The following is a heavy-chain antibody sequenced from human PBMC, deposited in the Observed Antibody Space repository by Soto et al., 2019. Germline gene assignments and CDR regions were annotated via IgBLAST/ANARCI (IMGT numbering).Heavy chain of an antibody. CDR1: GYTFTGYY. V-gene: IGHV1-2*02. J-gene: IGHJ4*02. Sequence: ASVKVSCKASGYTFTGYYMHWVRQAPGQGLEWMGWINPNSGGTNYAQKFQGMVTMTRDTSISTAYMELSRLRSDDTAVYYCVRGDIVVVPAGVTLDHWGQGTLVTVSS. CDR2: INPNSGGT. D-gene: IGHD2-2*01. CDR3: VRGDIVVVPAGVTLDH.